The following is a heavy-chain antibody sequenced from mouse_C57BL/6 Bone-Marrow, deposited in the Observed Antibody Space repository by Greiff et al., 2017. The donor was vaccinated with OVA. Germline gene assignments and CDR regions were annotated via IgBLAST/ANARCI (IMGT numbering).Heavy chain of an antibody. Sequence: VQLQQPGAELVKPGASVKLSCKASGYTFTSYWMQWVKQRPGQGLEWIGEIDPSDSYTNYNQKFKGKATLTVDTSSSTAYMQLSSLTSEDSAVYYCARGTMVVRGNFDVWGTGTTVTVSS. D-gene: IGHD1-1*01. CDR2: IDPSDSYT. CDR3: ARGTMVVRGNFDV. J-gene: IGHJ1*03. CDR1: GYTFTSYW. V-gene: IGHV1-50*01.